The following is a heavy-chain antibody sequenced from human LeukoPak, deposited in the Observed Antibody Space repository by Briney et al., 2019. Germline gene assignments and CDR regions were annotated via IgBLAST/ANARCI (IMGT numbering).Heavy chain of an antibody. CDR2: INPSGGST. J-gene: IGHJ6*02. Sequence: ASVTVSCKASGYTFTSYYMHWVRQAPGQGLEWMGIINPSGGSTSYAQKFQGRVTITADESTSTAYMELSSLRSEDTAVYYCARQTSSDYSYGPLGYYYGMDVWGQGTTVTVSS. CDR3: ARQTSSDYSYGPLGYYYGMDV. D-gene: IGHD5-18*01. V-gene: IGHV1-46*01. CDR1: GYTFTSYY.